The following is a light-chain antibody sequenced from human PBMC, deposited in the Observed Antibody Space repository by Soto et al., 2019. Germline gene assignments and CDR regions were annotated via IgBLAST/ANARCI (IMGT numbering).Light chain of an antibody. J-gene: IGKJ1*01. CDR3: QQYHSYSTT. Sequence: DIQITQSPSSLSAYVGDRVTITCRARQSISSYLNWYQQKPGKAPKLLIYAASSLQSGVPARFSGSGSGTQFTLTISSLQPEDYATYYCQQYHSYSTTFGQGTKVDIK. CDR2: AAS. V-gene: IGKV1-39*01. CDR1: QSISSY.